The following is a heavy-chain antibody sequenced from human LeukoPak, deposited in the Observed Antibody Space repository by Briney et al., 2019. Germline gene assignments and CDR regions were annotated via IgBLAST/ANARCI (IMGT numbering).Heavy chain of an antibody. V-gene: IGHV3-7*01. CDR1: GFTFSSYW. J-gene: IGHJ4*02. Sequence: GGSLRRSGAASGFTFSSYWMSWVRQAPGKGLEWVANIQQDGSEKYYVDSVKGRFTISRDNAKNSLYLQMNSLRAEDTAVYYCARSFWSGYYWRGIYFDYWGQGTLVTVSS. D-gene: IGHD3-3*01. CDR2: IQQDGSEK. CDR3: ARSFWSGYYWRGIYFDY.